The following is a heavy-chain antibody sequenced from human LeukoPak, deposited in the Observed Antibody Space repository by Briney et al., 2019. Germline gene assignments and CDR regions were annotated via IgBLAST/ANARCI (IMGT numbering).Heavy chain of an antibody. D-gene: IGHD3-22*01. CDR1: GYTFTSYD. CDR2: MNPNSGNT. Sequence: ASVKVSCKASGYTFTSYDINWVRQATGQGLEWMGWMNPNSGNTGYAQKFQGRVTITRNTSISTAYMELSSLRSEDTAVYYCATDDTLEYYYDSSGYYTHFQHWGQGTLVTVSS. V-gene: IGHV1-8*03. CDR3: ATDDTLEYYYDSSGYYTHFQH. J-gene: IGHJ1*01.